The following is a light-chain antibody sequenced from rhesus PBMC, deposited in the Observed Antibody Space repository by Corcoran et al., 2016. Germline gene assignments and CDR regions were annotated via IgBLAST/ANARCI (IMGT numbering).Light chain of an antibody. J-gene: IGKJ3*01. CDR3: QQYSAWPLT. CDR2: GAS. Sequence: EIVMTQSPATLSLSPGERATLSCRASQSVSSYVAWYQQKLEQAPRLLIYGASSRATGIPDRFSGSGSWTDFTLTISSLEPEDFAVYFCQQYSAWPLTFGPGTKLDIK. CDR1: QSVSSY. V-gene: IGKV3S9*01.